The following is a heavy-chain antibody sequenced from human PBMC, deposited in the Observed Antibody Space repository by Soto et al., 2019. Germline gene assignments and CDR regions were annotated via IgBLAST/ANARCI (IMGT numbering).Heavy chain of an antibody. J-gene: IGHJ6*02. CDR3: ARGSYYYSYGMDV. CDR1: GGSFSGYY. V-gene: IGHV4-34*01. Sequence: QVQLQQWGAGLLKPSETLSLTCAVYGGSFSGYYWSWIRQPPGKGLEWIGEINHSGSTNYNPSLKRRVTISVDRSKNQFSLKLSSVTAADPAVYYCARGSYYYSYGMDVWGQGTTVTVSS. CDR2: INHSGST.